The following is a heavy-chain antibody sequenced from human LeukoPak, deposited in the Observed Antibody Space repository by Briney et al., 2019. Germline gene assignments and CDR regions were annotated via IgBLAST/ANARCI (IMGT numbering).Heavy chain of an antibody. CDR1: GGSFSGYY. J-gene: IGHJ4*02. V-gene: IGHV4-34*01. CDR3: ATGYCSGGSCYFGY. D-gene: IGHD2-15*01. CDR2: INHSGST. Sequence: SETLSLTCAVYGGSFSGYYWSWIRQPPGKGLEWIGEINHSGSTNYNPSLKSRVTISVDTSKNQFYLKLSSVTAADTAVYYCATGYCSGGSCYFGYWGQGTLDTVSS.